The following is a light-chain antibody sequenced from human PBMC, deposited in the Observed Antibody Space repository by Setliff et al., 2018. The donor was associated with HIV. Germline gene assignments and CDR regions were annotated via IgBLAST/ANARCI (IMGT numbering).Light chain of an antibody. J-gene: IGLJ1*01. Sequence: QSVLTQPPSVSGSPGQSVTISCTGTSSDVGSYDRVSWYQQSPGTAPKIIIYEANKRPSGVPDRFSGSKSGNTASLTISGLQAEDEADYYCSSYTSSTTRVFGTGTKVTVL. CDR2: EAN. CDR3: SSYTSSTTRV. V-gene: IGLV2-18*02. CDR1: SSDVGSYDR.